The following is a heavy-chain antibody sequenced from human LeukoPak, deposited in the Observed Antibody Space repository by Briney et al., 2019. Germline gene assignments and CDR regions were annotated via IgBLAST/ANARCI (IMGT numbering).Heavy chain of an antibody. Sequence: ASVKVPCKASKDTFTIYDVNWVRQATGLGLEWMGWMNPNSGNTGYAQKFQGRVTMTMNSSISTANMELTSLTSEDTAVYYCARSTMGARRTYDYWGQGTLVTVSS. J-gene: IGHJ4*02. CDR1: KDTFTIYD. V-gene: IGHV1-8*01. D-gene: IGHD1-26*01. CDR2: MNPNSGNT. CDR3: ARSTMGARRTYDY.